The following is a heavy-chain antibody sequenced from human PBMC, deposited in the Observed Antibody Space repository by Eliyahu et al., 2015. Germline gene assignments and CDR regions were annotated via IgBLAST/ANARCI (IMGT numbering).Heavy chain of an antibody. D-gene: IGHD3-22*01. J-gene: IGHJ4*02. CDR3: GNTHNYHNSDYYYLLFY. Sequence: QVQLVQSGAEVKKPGASVKVSCKASGYTFTSYYIPWVRQAPGQGLEWMGIIHPSAGSTSYTQKFQGRVTMTRDTSTSTVYMELSSLTFEDTAVYYCGNTHNYHNSDYYYLLFYWGQGTQVTVSS. CDR1: GYTFTSYY. CDR2: IHPSAGST. V-gene: IGHV1-46*01.